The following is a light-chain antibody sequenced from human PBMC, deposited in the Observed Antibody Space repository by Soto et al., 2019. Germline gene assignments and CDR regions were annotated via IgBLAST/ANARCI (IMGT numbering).Light chain of an antibody. V-gene: IGKV1-5*03. CDR1: QYISSW. Sequence: IRMTQSPSTLSASVGDSVTITCRASQYISSWLAWYQQKPGQAPKLLIYKASKLQSGAPSRFSGSGSGTEFTLTINSLPPDDFATYYCQQYFESSETFGQGTKVDIK. CDR3: QQYFESSET. J-gene: IGKJ1*01. CDR2: KAS.